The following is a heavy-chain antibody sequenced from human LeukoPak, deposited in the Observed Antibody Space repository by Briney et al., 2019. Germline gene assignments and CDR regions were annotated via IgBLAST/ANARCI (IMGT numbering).Heavy chain of an antibody. CDR3: AKETVAEFEFDY. CDR2: INTNTGSP. D-gene: IGHD6-19*01. Sequence: ASVKVSCKASGYNFMSYGMHWVRQAPGQGLEWMGWINTNTGSPTYAQGFTGRLVFSLDISVSTAYLQISSLKAEDTAVYYCAKETVAEFEFDYWGQGTLVTVSS. V-gene: IGHV7-4-1*02. J-gene: IGHJ4*02. CDR1: GYNFMSYG.